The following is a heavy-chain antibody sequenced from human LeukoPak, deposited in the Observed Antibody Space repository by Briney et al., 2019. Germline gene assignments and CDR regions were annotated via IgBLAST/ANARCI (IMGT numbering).Heavy chain of an antibody. D-gene: IGHD5-24*01. V-gene: IGHV1-69*04. CDR3: ARGDGYNYDY. Sequence: SVKVSCKASGGTFSSYAISWVRQAPRQGLEWMGRIIPILGIANYAQKFQGRVTITADKSTSTAYMELSSLRSEDTAVYYCARGDGYNYDYWGQGTLVTVSS. CDR1: GGTFSSYA. CDR2: IIPILGIA. J-gene: IGHJ4*02.